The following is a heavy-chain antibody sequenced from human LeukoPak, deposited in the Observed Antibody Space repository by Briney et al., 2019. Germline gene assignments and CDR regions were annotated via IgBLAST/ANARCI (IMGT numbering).Heavy chain of an antibody. V-gene: IGHV4-59*08. J-gene: IGHJ5*02. CDR1: GGSISRNY. CDR2: IYYSGNT. CDR3: ARHKSSGNYYNA. Sequence: SETLSLTCTVSGGSISRNYWSWIRQPPGKGLEWIGYIYYSGNTNYNPSLKSRVTISLDKSKNHFSLKLTSVTAADTAVYFCARHKSSGNYYNAWGLGTLVVVSS. D-gene: IGHD3-10*01.